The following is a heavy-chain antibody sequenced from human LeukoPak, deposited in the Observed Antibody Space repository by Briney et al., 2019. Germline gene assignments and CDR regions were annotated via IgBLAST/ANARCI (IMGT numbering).Heavy chain of an antibody. CDR2: IYPDDSDT. CDR1: GYSFTSYW. Sequence: GESLKISCKVSGYSFTSYWIAWVRQMPGKGLEWVGIIYPDDSDTTYNPSFQGQVTISADKSISTAYLQWSSLKASDTAMYYCARRSGNYYGVDYWGQGTLVTVSS. J-gene: IGHJ4*02. CDR3: ARRSGNYYGVDY. V-gene: IGHV5-51*01. D-gene: IGHD1-26*01.